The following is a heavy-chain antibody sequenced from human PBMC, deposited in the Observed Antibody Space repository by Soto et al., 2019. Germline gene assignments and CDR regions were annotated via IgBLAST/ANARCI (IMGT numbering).Heavy chain of an antibody. CDR3: ARDPGRIVAFGGAFDI. Sequence: ASVKVSCKASGYTFTSYYMHWVRRAPGQGLEWMGIINPSGGSTSYAQKFQGRVTMTRDTSTSTVYMELSSLRSEDTAVYYCARDPGRIVAFGGAFDIWGQGTMVTVSS. CDR2: INPSGGST. V-gene: IGHV1-46*03. J-gene: IGHJ3*02. D-gene: IGHD1-26*01. CDR1: GYTFTSYY.